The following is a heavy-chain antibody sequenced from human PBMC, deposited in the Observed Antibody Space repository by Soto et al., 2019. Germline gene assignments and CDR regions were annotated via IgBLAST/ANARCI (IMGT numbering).Heavy chain of an antibody. CDR3: ARRYCSSTSCYLGAHNWFDP. CDR2: IIPIFGTA. Sequence: QVQLVQSGAEVKKPGSSVKVSCKASGGTFSSYAISWVRQAPGQGLEWMGGIIPIFGTANYAQKFQGRVTITADESTGTAYMELSSLRSEDTAVYYCARRYCSSTSCYLGAHNWFDPWGQGTLVTVSS. D-gene: IGHD2-2*01. J-gene: IGHJ5*02. CDR1: GGTFSSYA. V-gene: IGHV1-69*01.